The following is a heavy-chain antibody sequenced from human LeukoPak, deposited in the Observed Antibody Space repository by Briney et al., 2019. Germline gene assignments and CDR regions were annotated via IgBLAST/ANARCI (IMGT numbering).Heavy chain of an antibody. D-gene: IGHD5-18*01. CDR1: GYSFTSYW. V-gene: IGHV5-51*01. J-gene: IGHJ4*02. Sequence: GESLKISCKGFGYSFTSYWIGWVRQMPGKGLEWMGIIHPGDSDTRYSPSFQGQVTISADESISTAYLQWSSLKASDTAMYYCARPRGYSYGHDTSDYWGQGTLVTVSS. CDR2: IHPGDSDT. CDR3: ARPRGYSYGHDTSDY.